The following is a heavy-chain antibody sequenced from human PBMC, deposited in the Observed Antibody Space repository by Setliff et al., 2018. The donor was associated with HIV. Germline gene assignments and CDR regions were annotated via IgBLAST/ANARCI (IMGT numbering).Heavy chain of an antibody. V-gene: IGHV4-30-4*08. CDR2: IYYSGST. CDR1: GGSISSGDYY. CDR3: ASTGYSSGWSFDY. J-gene: IGHJ4*02. Sequence: SETLSLTCTVSGGSISSGDYYWSWIRQPPGKGLEWIGYIYYSGSTYYNPSLKSRVTISVDTSKNQFSLKLSSVTAADTAVYYCASTGYSSGWSFDYWGQGTLVTVSS. D-gene: IGHD6-19*01.